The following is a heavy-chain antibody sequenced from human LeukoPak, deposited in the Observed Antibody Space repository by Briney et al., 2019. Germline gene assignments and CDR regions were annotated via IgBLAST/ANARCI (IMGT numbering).Heavy chain of an antibody. Sequence: PGGSLRLSCVAYGFTFSPYWMYWVRQAPGKGLVWVSRINGGGSSTKYAESVKGRFTISRDNAKNTLFLQMNSLRVEDTAVYYCARTYGGSYYFDLWGQGTLVTVSS. V-gene: IGHV3-74*03. J-gene: IGHJ4*02. D-gene: IGHD2-15*01. CDR3: ARTYGGSYYFDL. CDR2: INGGGSST. CDR1: GFTFSPYW.